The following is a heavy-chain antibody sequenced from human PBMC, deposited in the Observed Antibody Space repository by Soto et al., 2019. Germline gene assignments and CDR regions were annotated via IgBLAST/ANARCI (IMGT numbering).Heavy chain of an antibody. J-gene: IGHJ4*02. D-gene: IGHD6-13*01. CDR2: ISAYNGNT. Sequence: QVRLVQSGAEVKKPGASVKVSCKASGCTFTNYAFSWVRQAPGQGLEWMGWISAYNGNTNYPQKLQGRVTMTTDTSTSTAYMELRSLRSDDTAVYYCARDLAAAGPFDYWGQGTLVTVSS. CDR3: ARDLAAAGPFDY. V-gene: IGHV1-18*01. CDR1: GCTFTNYA.